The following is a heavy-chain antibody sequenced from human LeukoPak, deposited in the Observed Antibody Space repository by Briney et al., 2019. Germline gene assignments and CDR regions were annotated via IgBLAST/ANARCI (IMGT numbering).Heavy chain of an antibody. CDR1: GYTFTSYG. J-gene: IGHJ4*02. CDR3: ARDLPMYSSGWSDFDY. CDR2: ISAYNGNT. Sequence: ASVKVSCKASGYTFTSYGISWVRQAPGQGLEWMGWISAYNGNTNYAQKFQGRVTITADKSTSTAYMELSSLRSEDTAVYYCARDLPMYSSGWSDFDYWGQGTLVTVSS. D-gene: IGHD6-19*01. V-gene: IGHV1-18*01.